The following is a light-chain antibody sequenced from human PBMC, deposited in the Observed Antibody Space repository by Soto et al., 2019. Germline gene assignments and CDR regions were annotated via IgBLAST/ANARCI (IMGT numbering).Light chain of an antibody. J-gene: IGKJ1*01. V-gene: IGKV3-15*01. CDR3: QQYNNWPWT. CDR1: QSVSSN. CDR2: GAS. Sequence: EIVMTQSPATLSVSPGERATLSCRASQSVSSNLAWYQQKPGQAPRLXIYGASTRATGIPARFSGSGSGTEFTLTISSLQSEDCAVYYCQQYNNWPWTFGQGTKVDIK.